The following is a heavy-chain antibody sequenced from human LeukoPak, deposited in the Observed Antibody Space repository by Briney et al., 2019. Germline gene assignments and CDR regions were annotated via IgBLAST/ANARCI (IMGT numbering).Heavy chain of an antibody. CDR2: IYYSGST. CDR1: GGSVSSSSYF. CDR3: ARRSGSGDSRRPFDY. Sequence: SETLSLTCSVSGGSVSSSSYFWGWIRQPPGKGLEGNGSIYYSGSTYYNPSLKSRVTISVDTSKNQFSLKLSSVTAADTAVYYCARRSGSGDSRRPFDYWGQGTLVTVSS. D-gene: IGHD4-17*01. V-gene: IGHV4-39*01. J-gene: IGHJ4*02.